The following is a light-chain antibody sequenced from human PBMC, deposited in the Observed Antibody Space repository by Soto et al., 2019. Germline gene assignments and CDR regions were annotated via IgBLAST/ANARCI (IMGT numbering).Light chain of an antibody. CDR1: QGISTW. CDR3: QQYNHYSGLT. CDR2: AAS. J-gene: IGKJ4*01. V-gene: IGKV1D-16*01. Sequence: DIQMTQSPSSVSASVGDRVTITCRASQGISTWLVWYQQKPGKAPKLLIYAASSLQSGVPSRFSGSGSGTDFTLTISSLQPDDFATYYCQQYNHYSGLTFGGGTKVDIK.